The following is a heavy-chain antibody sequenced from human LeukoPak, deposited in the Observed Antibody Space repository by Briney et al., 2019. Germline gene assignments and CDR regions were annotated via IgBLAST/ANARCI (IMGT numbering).Heavy chain of an antibody. CDR3: ARGDYGDYAGFDY. J-gene: IGHJ4*02. Sequence: GGSLRLSCAASGFTFSSYSMNWVRQAPGKGLEWVSSISSSSSYIYYADSVKGRITISRDNAKNSLYLQMNSLRAEDTAVYYCARGDYGDYAGFDYWGQGTLVTVSS. CDR2: ISSSSSYI. CDR1: GFTFSSYS. D-gene: IGHD4-17*01. V-gene: IGHV3-21*01.